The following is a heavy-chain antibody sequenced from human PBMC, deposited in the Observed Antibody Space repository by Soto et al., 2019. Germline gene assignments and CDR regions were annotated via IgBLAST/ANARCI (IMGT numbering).Heavy chain of an antibody. J-gene: IGHJ4*02. V-gene: IGHV1-24*01. Sequence: ASVEVSCKVSGYTLTELSMHWVRQAPGKGLEWMGGFDPEDGETIYAQKFQGRVTMTEDASTDTAYMELSSLRSEDTAVYYCATEGAGGQWGYFDYWGQGTLVTAPQ. D-gene: IGHD3-10*01. CDR2: FDPEDGET. CDR3: ATEGAGGQWGYFDY. CDR1: GYTLTELS.